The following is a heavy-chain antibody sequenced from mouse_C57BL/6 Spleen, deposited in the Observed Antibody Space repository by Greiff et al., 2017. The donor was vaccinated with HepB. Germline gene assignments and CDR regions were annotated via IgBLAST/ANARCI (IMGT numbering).Heavy chain of an antibody. CDR1: GYTFTDYE. Sequence: QVQLQQSGAELVRPGASVTLSCKASGYTFTDYEMHWVKQTPVHGLEWIGAIDPETGGTAYNQKFKGKAILTADKSSSTAYMELRSLTSEDSAVYYCTRKGYDYPFAYWGQGTLVTVSA. J-gene: IGHJ3*01. D-gene: IGHD2-4*01. V-gene: IGHV1-15*01. CDR3: TRKGYDYPFAY. CDR2: IDPETGGT.